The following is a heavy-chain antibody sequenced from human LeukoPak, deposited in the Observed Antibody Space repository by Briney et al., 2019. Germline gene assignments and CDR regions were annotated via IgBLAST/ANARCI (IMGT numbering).Heavy chain of an antibody. CDR1: GFTVSSNY. D-gene: IGHD1-14*01. CDR3: ASGLPPGIIDY. J-gene: IGHJ4*02. CDR2: IYSGGST. V-gene: IGHV3-53*01. Sequence: SVGSLRLSCAASGFTVSSNYMTWVRQAPGKGLEWVSVIYSGGSTYYADSVKGRFTISRDDSKNTLYLQMNSLRAEDTAVYYCASGLPPGIIDYWGQGTLVTVSP.